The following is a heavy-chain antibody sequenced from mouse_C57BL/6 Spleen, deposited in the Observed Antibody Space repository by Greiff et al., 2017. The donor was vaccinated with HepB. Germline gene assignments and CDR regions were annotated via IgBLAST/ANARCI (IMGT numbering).Heavy chain of an antibody. J-gene: IGHJ4*01. D-gene: IGHD2-3*01. Sequence: VQLQESGAELVKPGASVKMSCKASGYTFTTYPIEWMKQNHGKSLEWIGNFHPYNDDTKYNEKFKGKATLTVEKSSSTVYLELSRLTSDDSAVYYCARGSFYDRYAMDYWGQGTSVTVSS. V-gene: IGHV1-47*01. CDR3: ARGSFYDRYAMDY. CDR1: GYTFTTYP. CDR2: FHPYNDDT.